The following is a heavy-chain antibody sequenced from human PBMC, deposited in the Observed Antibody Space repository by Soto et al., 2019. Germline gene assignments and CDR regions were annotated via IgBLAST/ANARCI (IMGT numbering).Heavy chain of an antibody. CDR2: ISDSSGTI. J-gene: IGHJ3*02. CDR3: AKDSGMMDAFDI. D-gene: IGHD3-16*01. Sequence: GGSLRLSCAASGFTFTRHSMNWVRQAAGKGLEWISYISDSSGTIYYADSVKGRFTISRDNSKNSLYLQMNSLRAEDTALYYCAKDSGMMDAFDIWGQGTMVTVSS. V-gene: IGHV3-48*04. CDR1: GFTFTRHS.